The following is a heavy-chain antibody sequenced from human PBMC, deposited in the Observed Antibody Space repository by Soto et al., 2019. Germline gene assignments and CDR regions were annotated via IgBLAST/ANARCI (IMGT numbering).Heavy chain of an antibody. V-gene: IGHV3-30*03. Sequence: GGSLRLSCAASGFTFSSYGMHWVRQAPGKGLEWVAVISYDGSNKYYADSVKGRFTISRDNSKNTLYLQMNSLRAEDTAVYYCAIGYSSGWSGGYFQHWGQGTLVTVSS. CDR2: ISYDGSNK. CDR1: GFTFSSYG. D-gene: IGHD6-19*01. CDR3: AIGYSSGWSGGYFQH. J-gene: IGHJ1*01.